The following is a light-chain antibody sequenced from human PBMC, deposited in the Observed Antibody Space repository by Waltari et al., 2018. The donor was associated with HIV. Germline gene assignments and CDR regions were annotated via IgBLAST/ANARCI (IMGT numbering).Light chain of an antibody. V-gene: IGLV2-14*01. CDR1: STDFSPRNY. CDR3: SSYMNSGSLV. Sequence: QSGLTQPASLSASLGQSITISCLASSTDFSPRNYISWFQHHPAKAPQLLIYDDNIRPSGIPFRLSGSRSGNTASLTISGLQVDDEGDYYCSSYMNSGSLVFGGGTKVTVL. CDR2: DDN. J-gene: IGLJ3*02.